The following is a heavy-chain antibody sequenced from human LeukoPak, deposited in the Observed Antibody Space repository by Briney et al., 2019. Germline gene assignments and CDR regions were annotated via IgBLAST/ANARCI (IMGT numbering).Heavy chain of an antibody. V-gene: IGHV3-33*01. CDR2: IWYGENKN. J-gene: IGHJ3*02. CDR3: AREGLTSTPNNAFDI. Sequence: TGGSLRLSCAASGFTFSSYGMHWVRQAPGKGLEWVAVIWYGENKNFYADSVKGRFTISRDNFKSTLYLQMNSLRVEDTAVYYCAREGLTSTPNNAFDIWGQGTMVTVSS. D-gene: IGHD4-23*01. CDR1: GFTFSSYG.